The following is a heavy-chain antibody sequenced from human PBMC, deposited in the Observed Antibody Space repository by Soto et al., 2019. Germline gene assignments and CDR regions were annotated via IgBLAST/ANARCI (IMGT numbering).Heavy chain of an antibody. CDR1: GFTFSSYD. D-gene: IGHD1-7*01. CDR3: VRRVSGNYDY. V-gene: IGHV3-64*01. J-gene: IGHJ4*02. Sequence: EVQLAESGGGMVQPGGSLRLSCVASGFTFSSYDMHWVRQAPGKGLEYVSSISSNGGTTYYGNSVKGRFTISRDNSKNTLYPQMGRLRAEDMAVYYCVRRVSGNYDYWGQGILVIVSS. CDR2: ISSNGGTT.